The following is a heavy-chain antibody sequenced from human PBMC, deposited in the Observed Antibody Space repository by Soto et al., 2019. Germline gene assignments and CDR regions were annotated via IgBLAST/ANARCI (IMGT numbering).Heavy chain of an antibody. D-gene: IGHD1-26*01. V-gene: IGHV3-30*18. CDR3: AKDHVGATDY. J-gene: IGHJ4*02. CDR1: GFTFSSYG. CDR2: ISYDGSNK. Sequence: GGSLRLSCAASGFTFSSYGMHWVRQAPGKGLEWVAVISYDGSNKYYADSVKGRFTISRDNSKNTLYLQMNSLRAEDTAVYYCAKDHVGATDYWGQGTLVTVSS.